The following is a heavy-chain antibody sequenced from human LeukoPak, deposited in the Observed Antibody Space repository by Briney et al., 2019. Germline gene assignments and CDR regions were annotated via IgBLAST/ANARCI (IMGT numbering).Heavy chain of an antibody. J-gene: IGHJ4*02. V-gene: IGHV3-30*02. CDR2: IPYDGNNK. CDR1: RFTFSSYG. Sequence: GGSLRLSCAASRFTFSSYGMHWVRQAPGKGLEWVAFIPYDGNNKYYADSVKGRFTISRDNSKNTLYLQMNSLRAEDTAVYYCVKDGDDSWGYLVYWGQGTLVTVSS. D-gene: IGHD3-16*01. CDR3: VKDGDDSWGYLVY.